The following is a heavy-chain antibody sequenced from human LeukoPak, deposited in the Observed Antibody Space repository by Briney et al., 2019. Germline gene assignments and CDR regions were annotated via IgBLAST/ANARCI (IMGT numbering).Heavy chain of an antibody. J-gene: IGHJ4*02. V-gene: IGHV3-53*01. Sequence: GGSLRLSCAASGFTVSSNYMGWVRQAPGKGLEWVSVIYSGGSTYYADSVKGRFTISRDNSKNTLYLQMNSLRAEDTAVYYCARDGPDCSGGSCYGYWGQGTLVTVSS. CDR1: GFTVSSNY. D-gene: IGHD2-15*01. CDR2: IYSGGST. CDR3: ARDGPDCSGGSCYGY.